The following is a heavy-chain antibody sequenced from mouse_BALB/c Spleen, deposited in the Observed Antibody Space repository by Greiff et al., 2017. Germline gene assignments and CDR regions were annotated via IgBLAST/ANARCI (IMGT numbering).Heavy chain of an antibody. CDR1: GYAFTSYN. J-gene: IGHJ3*01. CDR3: ARDYYDYGGFAY. V-gene: IGHV1S135*01. Sequence: EVKLQESGPELVKPGASVKVSCKASGYAFTSYNMYWVKQSHGKSLEWIGYIDPYNGGTSYNQKFKGKATLTVDKSSSTAYMHLNSLTSEDSAVYYCARDYYDYGGFAYWGQGTLVTVSA. D-gene: IGHD2-4*01. CDR2: IDPYNGGT.